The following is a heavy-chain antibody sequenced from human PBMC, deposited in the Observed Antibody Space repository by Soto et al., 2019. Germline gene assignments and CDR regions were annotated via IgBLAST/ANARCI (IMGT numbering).Heavy chain of an antibody. CDR2: IYYSGST. J-gene: IGHJ5*02. CDR1: GGSISSSSYY. D-gene: IGHD3-22*01. CDR3: ARQTIYYDSSGNSTNWFDP. Sequence: PSETLSLTCTVSGGSISSSSYYWGWIRQPPGKGLEWIGSIYYSGSTYYNPSLKSRVTISVDTSKNQFSLKLSSVTAADTAVYYCARQTIYYDSSGNSTNWFDPWGKGTLVTVSS. V-gene: IGHV4-39*01.